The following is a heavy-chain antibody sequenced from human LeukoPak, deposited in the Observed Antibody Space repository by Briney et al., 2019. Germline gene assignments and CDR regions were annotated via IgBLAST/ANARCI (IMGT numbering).Heavy chain of an antibody. Sequence: KPSQTLSLTCTVSGGSISSGSYYWSWIRQPAGKGLEWIGRIYTSGSTNYNPSLKSRVTISVDTSKNQFSLKLSSVTAADTAVYYCARGILQIYCSGGSCYSRRSFDYWGQGTLVTVSS. D-gene: IGHD2-15*01. CDR3: ARGILQIYCSGGSCYSRRSFDY. J-gene: IGHJ4*02. CDR2: IYTSGST. V-gene: IGHV4-61*02. CDR1: GGSISSGSYY.